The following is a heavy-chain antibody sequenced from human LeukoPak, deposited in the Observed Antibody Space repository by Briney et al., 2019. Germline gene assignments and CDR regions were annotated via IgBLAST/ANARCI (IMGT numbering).Heavy chain of an antibody. Sequence: GGSLRLSCAASGFSFSDFYMSWIRQAPAKGLEWVSYISGSGSKRYFADSMKGRLTISRDNAKNSLSLQMNSLRAEDTAVYYCARLGSAGFLFTWGQGTLVTVSS. D-gene: IGHD3-16*01. J-gene: IGHJ5*02. CDR3: ARLGSAGFLFT. V-gene: IGHV3-11*01. CDR2: ISGSGSKR. CDR1: GFSFSDFY.